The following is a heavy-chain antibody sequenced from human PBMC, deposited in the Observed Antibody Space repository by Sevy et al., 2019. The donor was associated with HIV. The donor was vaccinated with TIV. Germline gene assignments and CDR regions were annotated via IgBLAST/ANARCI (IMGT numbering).Heavy chain of an antibody. V-gene: IGHV4-59*08. J-gene: IGHJ4*02. CDR3: AGENAWGRGYS. CDR1: GGSITSLY. D-gene: IGHD1-26*01. CDR2: IYYNGHI. Sequence: SETLSLTCTVSGGSITSLYWNWIRQPPGKGLEWIANIYYNGHINYNPSLKSRVTLSLSTSKNRCSLRLGSVTAADTAMYYCAGENAWGRGYSWGQGTLVTVSS.